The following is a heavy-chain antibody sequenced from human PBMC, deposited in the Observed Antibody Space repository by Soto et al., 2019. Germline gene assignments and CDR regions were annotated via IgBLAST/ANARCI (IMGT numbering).Heavy chain of an antibody. J-gene: IGHJ4*02. D-gene: IGHD3-3*01. V-gene: IGHV3-23*01. CDR3: AKEGGTVLRFLEWLSSQIDY. CDR1: GFTFSSYA. CDR2: ISGSGGST. Sequence: GGSLRLSCAASGFTFSSYAMSWVRQAPGKGLEWVSAISGSGGSTYYADSVKGRFTISRDNSKNTLYLQMNSLRAEDTAVYYCAKEGGTVLRFLEWLSSQIDYWGQGTLVTVSS.